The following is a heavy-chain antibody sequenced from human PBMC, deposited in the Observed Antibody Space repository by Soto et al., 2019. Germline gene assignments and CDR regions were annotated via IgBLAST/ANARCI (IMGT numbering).Heavy chain of an antibody. D-gene: IGHD2-21*02. CDR3: AREVGNCGGDCYSSDY. V-gene: IGHV4-34*01. J-gene: IGHJ4*02. CDR2: INHSGST. CDR1: GGSFSGYY. Sequence: PSETLSLTCAVYGGSFSGYYWSWIRQPPGKGLEWIGEINHSGSTNYNPSLKSRVTISVDTSKNQFSLKLSSVTAADTAVYYCAREVGNCGGDCYSSDYWGQGTLVTVSS.